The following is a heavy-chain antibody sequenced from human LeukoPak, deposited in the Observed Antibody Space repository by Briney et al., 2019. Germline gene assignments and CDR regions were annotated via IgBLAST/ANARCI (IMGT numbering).Heavy chain of an antibody. D-gene: IGHD5-12*01. J-gene: IGHJ4*02. V-gene: IGHV3-21*01. CDR1: GFTFTSYS. Sequence: GGSLRLSCAASGFTFTSYSMNWVRQAPGKGLEWVSSISSSSSYIYYADSVKGRFTISRDNAKNSLYLQMNSLRAEDTAVYYCARVEASGYDYGAFDYWGQGTLVTVSS. CDR3: ARVEASGYDYGAFDY. CDR2: ISSSSSYI.